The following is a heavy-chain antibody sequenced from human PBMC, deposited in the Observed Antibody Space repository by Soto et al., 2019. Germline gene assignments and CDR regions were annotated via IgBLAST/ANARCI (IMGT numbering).Heavy chain of an antibody. J-gene: IGHJ4*02. CDR3: AKDRRIAVAGALHY. CDR1: GFTFRTYG. V-gene: IGHV3-30*18. CDR2: ISFDGSNK. Sequence: QVQLVESGGAVVQPGGSLRLSCATSGFTFRTYGLHRVRQSPGKGLEWVAVISFDGSNKYYADSVKGRFTISRDNSNDTLYLRMNSLRPDDTAVYYCAKDRRIAVAGALHYWGQGTLVTVSS. D-gene: IGHD6-19*01.